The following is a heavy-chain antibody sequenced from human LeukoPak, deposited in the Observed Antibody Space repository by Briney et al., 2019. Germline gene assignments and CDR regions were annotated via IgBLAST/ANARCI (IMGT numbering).Heavy chain of an antibody. CDR1: GFTFSRYW. Sequence: GGSLRLSCTASGFTFSRYWMTWVCQAPGKCMEWMANIKEDGSAKYYVDSMKGRFTISRDNAKNSLYLQINSLRAEDTAVYYCAIGWELHRFGYWGQGTLVTVSS. D-gene: IGHD1-26*01. CDR2: IKEDGSAK. CDR3: AIGWELHRFGY. V-gene: IGHV3-7*02. J-gene: IGHJ4*02.